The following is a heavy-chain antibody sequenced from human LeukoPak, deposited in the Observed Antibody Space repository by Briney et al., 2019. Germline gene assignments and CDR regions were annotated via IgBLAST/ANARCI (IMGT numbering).Heavy chain of an antibody. D-gene: IGHD2-15*01. Sequence: SETLSLTCTVSGGSISSYYWSWIRQPPGKGREWMGYIYYSGSTNYNPSLKSRVTISVDTSKNQFSLKLTSVTAADTALYYCARHFISGGTSHFDYWGQGALVTVSS. J-gene: IGHJ4*02. CDR1: GGSISSYY. CDR3: ARHFISGGTSHFDY. V-gene: IGHV4-59*08. CDR2: IYYSGST.